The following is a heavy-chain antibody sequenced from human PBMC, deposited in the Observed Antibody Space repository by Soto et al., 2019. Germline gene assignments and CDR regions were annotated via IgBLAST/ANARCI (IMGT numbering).Heavy chain of an antibody. CDR2: IYSGGYT. CDR1: GFTVSNNY. V-gene: IGHV3-53*01. CDR3: AVQRGGGGY. D-gene: IGHD6-25*01. J-gene: IGHJ4*02. Sequence: EVQLVESGGGLIQPGGSLRLSCAVSGFTVSNNYMSWVRQAPGKGLEGVSVIYSGGYTAYGDSVKGRFTISRDNSKKTLYLKMSSRGADPTAVFYGAVQRGGGGYWGQGTLVTVSS.